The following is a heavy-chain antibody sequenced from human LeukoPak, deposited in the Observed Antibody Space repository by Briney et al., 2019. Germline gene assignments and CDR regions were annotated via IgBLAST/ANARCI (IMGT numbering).Heavy chain of an antibody. J-gene: IGHJ4*02. Sequence: GESLKISCKGSRNTFTNYWIGWVRQLPGKGLEWMGIIFPGDSETRYSPSFQGQVTMSVDKSTSTAYLQWASLKASDTAMYYCATRGGERDGYKSWGQGTLVTVSS. V-gene: IGHV5-51*01. CDR1: RNTFTNYW. CDR2: IFPGDSET. CDR3: ATRGGERDGYKS. D-gene: IGHD5-24*01.